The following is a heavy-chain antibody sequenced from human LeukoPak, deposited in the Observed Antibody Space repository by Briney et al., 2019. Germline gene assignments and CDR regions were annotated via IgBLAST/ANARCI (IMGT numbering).Heavy chain of an antibody. CDR2: IYYSGST. Sequence: SETLSLTCSVSGDSISTYCWSWIRQPPGKGPEWIGFIYYSGSTNDNPSLKSRVTVSVDTSNNQFSLRLNSVIAADTAVYYGARAAGRGSTSGLDFDSWGQGTLVTVSS. J-gene: IGHJ4*02. CDR1: GDSISTYC. CDR3: ARAAGRGSTSGLDFDS. V-gene: IGHV4-59*12. D-gene: IGHD2-2*01.